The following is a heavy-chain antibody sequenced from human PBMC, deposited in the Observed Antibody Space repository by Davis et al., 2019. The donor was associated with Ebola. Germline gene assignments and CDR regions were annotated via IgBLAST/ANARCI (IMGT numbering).Heavy chain of an antibody. CDR2: VSPDGSAT. V-gene: IGHV3-74*01. Sequence: GESLKTPCAASGFGFSNYWIHWVRQAPGKGLVWVSRVSPDGSATGYADSVRGRFTISRDNAKNTLYLQMNSLRAEDTAVYYCARDFDKVRTWGQGTLVTVSS. CDR3: ARDFDKVRT. D-gene: IGHD1-1*01. CDR1: GFGFSNYW. J-gene: IGHJ4*02.